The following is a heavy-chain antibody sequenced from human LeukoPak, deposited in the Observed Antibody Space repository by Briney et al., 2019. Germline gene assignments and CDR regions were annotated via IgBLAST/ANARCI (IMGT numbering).Heavy chain of an antibody. J-gene: IGHJ4*02. V-gene: IGHV1-46*02. D-gene: IGHD5-12*01. Sequence: ASVKVSCKTSGYSFNSHHVHWVRQAPGQGLDWMGVKFSRDGSTSTAQKFQGRVTLTRDTSTSTVGMELSSLRSEDTAVYYCARAYGSGYESPFDYWGQGTLVTVSS. CDR1: GYSFNSHH. CDR3: ARAYGSGYESPFDY. CDR2: KFSRDGST.